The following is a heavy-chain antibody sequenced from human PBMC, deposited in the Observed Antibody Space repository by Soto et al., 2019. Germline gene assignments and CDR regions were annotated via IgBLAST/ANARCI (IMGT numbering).Heavy chain of an antibody. CDR3: ARVQSRITMVGGVEYGMDV. D-gene: IGHD3-10*01. J-gene: IGHJ6*02. CDR1: GYTCTGYY. V-gene: IGHV1-2*04. Sequence: GASVKVSCKGSGYTCTGYYMHWVRQAPGQELDWMGWINPNSGGTNYAQKFQGWVTMTRDTSISTAYMELSRLRSDDTAVYYCARVQSRITMVGGVEYGMDVWGQGTTVTVPS. CDR2: INPNSGGT.